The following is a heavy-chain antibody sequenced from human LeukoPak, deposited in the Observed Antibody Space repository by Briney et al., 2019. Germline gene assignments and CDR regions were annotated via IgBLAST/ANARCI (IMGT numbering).Heavy chain of an antibody. J-gene: IGHJ4*02. CDR2: INPNSGGT. CDR3: ATEGKWGRDSIAGGY. Sequence: EASVKVSCKASGYTFTGYYMHWVRQAPGQGLEWMGWINPNSGGTNYAQKFQGRVTMTEDTSTDTAYMELSSLRSEDTAVYYCATEGKWGRDSIAGGYWGQGTLVTVSS. V-gene: IGHV1-2*02. CDR1: GYTFTGYY. D-gene: IGHD6-6*01.